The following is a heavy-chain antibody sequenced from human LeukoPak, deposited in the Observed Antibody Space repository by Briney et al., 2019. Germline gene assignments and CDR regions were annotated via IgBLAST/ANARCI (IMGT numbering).Heavy chain of an antibody. D-gene: IGHD2-21*02. CDR1: GGSISSSSYY. Sequence: KSSETLSLTCTVSGGSISSSSYYWGWIRQPPGKGLEWIGSIYYSGSTYYNPSLKSRVTISVDTSKNQFSLKLSSVTAADTAVYYCARLRATAGSHFDYWGQGTLVTVSS. J-gene: IGHJ4*02. CDR2: IYYSGST. V-gene: IGHV4-39*01. CDR3: ARLRATAGSHFDY.